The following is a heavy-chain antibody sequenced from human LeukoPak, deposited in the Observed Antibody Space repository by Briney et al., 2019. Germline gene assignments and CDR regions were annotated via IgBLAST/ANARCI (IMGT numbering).Heavy chain of an antibody. Sequence: GGSLRLSCEASGFTFSTYAMHWVRQAPGKGLEWVAGMSYDVSKKYYADSVKGRFTISRDNSKNTLYLQMNSLRPEDTAVYYCAGHHPRNTVDFWGQGTLVTVSS. CDR1: GFTFSTYA. D-gene: IGHD2-8*02. CDR3: AGHHPRNTVDF. J-gene: IGHJ4*02. CDR2: MSYDVSKK. V-gene: IGHV3-30*03.